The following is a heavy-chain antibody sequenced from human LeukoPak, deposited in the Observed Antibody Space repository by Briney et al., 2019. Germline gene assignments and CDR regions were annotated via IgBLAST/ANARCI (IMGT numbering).Heavy chain of an antibody. V-gene: IGHV4-34*01. J-gene: IGHJ5*02. CDR3: ARPPKRYSSSWYSP. CDR2: INHSGST. CDR1: GGSFSGYY. Sequence: KPSETLSLTCAVYGGSFSGYYWSWIRQPPGKGLEWIGEINHSGSTNYNPSLKSRVTISLDTSKNQFSLRLSSVTAADTAVYYCARPPKRYSSSWYSPWGQGTLVTVSS. D-gene: IGHD6-13*01.